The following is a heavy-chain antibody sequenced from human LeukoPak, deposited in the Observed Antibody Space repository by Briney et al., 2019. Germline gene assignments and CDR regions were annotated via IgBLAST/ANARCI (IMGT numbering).Heavy chain of an antibody. CDR3: TREGRKDYGDFFDY. Sequence: PGGSLLLSCAASGCTLSSYWMSWVRQAPGKGVEGVANIKQDGSEKYYADSVKGRFTISRDNAKNSLYLQMNSLRAQDTVVLYGTREGRKDYGDFFDYWPQGTLVTVFS. CDR1: GCTLSSYW. V-gene: IGHV3-7*01. J-gene: IGHJ4*02. CDR2: IKQDGSEK. D-gene: IGHD4-17*01.